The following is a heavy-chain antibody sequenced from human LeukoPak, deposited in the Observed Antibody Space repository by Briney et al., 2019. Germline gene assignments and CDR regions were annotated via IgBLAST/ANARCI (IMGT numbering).Heavy chain of an antibody. J-gene: IGHJ4*02. D-gene: IGHD3-10*01. CDR1: GLTVSSNY. V-gene: IGHV3-53*01. Sequence: GGSLRLSCAASGLTVSSNYMTWVRQAPGKGLEWVSVIHTGGDTYYPDSVQGRFTISRDSSKNTLHLQMNSLKTEDTAVYYCTTERRSWGSYYKEDYWGQGTLVTVSS. CDR3: TTERRSWGSYYKEDY. CDR2: IHTGGDT.